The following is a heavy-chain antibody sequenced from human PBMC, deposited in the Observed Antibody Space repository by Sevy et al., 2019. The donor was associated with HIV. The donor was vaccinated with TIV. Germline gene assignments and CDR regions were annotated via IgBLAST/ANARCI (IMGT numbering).Heavy chain of an antibody. CDR2: ISYDGSNK. V-gene: IGHV3-30-3*01. CDR1: GFTFSSYA. CDR3: ARDGGGSYSTSYYYYGMDV. D-gene: IGHD1-26*01. Sequence: GGSLRLSCAASGFTFSSYAMYWVRQAPGKGLEWVAVISYDGSNKYYADSVKGRFTISRDNSKNTLYLQMNSLRAEDTAVYYCARDGGGSYSTSYYYYGMDVWGQGTTVTVSS. J-gene: IGHJ6*02.